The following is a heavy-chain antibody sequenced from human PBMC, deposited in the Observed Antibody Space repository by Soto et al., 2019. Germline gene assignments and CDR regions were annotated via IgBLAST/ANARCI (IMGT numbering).Heavy chain of an antibody. V-gene: IGHV3-7*01. D-gene: IGHD5-12*01. CDR1: GFTYSSYW. Sequence: EVQLVESGGGLVQPGGSLRISCAVSGFTYSSYWMSWVRQAPGKGLEWVATIKQGGSEKYYVDSVKGRFTISGDNAENSLYLQTNSLSAEDTAVYFCVRDVGYDYVNWGQGTLVTVSS. CDR3: VRDVGYDYVN. J-gene: IGHJ4*02. CDR2: IKQGGSEK.